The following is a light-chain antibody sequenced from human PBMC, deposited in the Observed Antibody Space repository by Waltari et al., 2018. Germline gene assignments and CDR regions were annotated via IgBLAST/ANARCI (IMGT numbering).Light chain of an antibody. CDR2: VDSDGSH. CDR1: SAHSNNA. Sequence: QLVLTQSPSASASLGSSVKPTCTLHSAHSNNAIASHQQQPGEGPRYLIKVDSDGSHFKGDGIPDRFSGYSSGAERYLTISCLQSEDEADYYCQTWGTGIRVFGGGTKLTVL. V-gene: IGLV4-69*01. J-gene: IGLJ3*02. CDR3: QTWGTGIRV.